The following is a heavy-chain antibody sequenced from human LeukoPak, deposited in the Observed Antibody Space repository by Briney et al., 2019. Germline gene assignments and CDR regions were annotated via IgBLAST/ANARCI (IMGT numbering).Heavy chain of an antibody. Sequence: SETLSLTCAVYGGSFSGYYWRWIRQPPGKGLEWIGEINHSGSTNYNPSLKSRVTISVDTSKNQFSLKLSSVTAADTAVYYCARSVWLQQEDWYFDLWGRGTLVTVSS. CDR1: GGSFSGYY. J-gene: IGHJ2*01. CDR3: ARSVWLQQEDWYFDL. CDR2: INHSGST. V-gene: IGHV4-34*01. D-gene: IGHD5-24*01.